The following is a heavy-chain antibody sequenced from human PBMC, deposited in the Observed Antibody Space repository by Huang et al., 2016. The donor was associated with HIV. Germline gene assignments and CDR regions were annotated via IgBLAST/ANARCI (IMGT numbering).Heavy chain of an antibody. CDR2: IYSYDST. Sequence: EVQLVESGGGLIQPGGSLRLSCAASGFTVSSNYMSWVRQAPGKGLEWVSVIYSYDSTYFADSVKGRFTISRDNSKNTLYLQMNSLRAEDTAVYYCAAQWELRGGVDFWGQGTLVTVSS. V-gene: IGHV3-53*01. D-gene: IGHD1-26*01. J-gene: IGHJ4*02. CDR3: AAQWELRGGVDF. CDR1: GFTVSSNY.